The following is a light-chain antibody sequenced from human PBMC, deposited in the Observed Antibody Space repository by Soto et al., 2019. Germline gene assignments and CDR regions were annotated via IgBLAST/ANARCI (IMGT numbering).Light chain of an antibody. Sequence: QSVLTQSSSASAPLGSSVKLTCTLSSGHSSYIIAWHQQQPGKAPRSLMKLDGSGNCNKGSGVPDRFSGSASGADRYLTISNLQSEDEADYYCESWDTNTRVFGGGTKLTVL. CDR3: ESWDTNTRV. V-gene: IGLV4-60*03. CDR1: SGHSSYI. J-gene: IGLJ3*02. CDR2: LDGSGNC.